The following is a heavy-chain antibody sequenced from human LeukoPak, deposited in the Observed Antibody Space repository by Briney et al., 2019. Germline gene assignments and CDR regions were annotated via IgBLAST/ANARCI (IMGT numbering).Heavy chain of an antibody. V-gene: IGHV4-59*08. D-gene: IGHD5-12*01. CDR2: IYYSGST. Sequence: GSLRLSCAASGFTFSSYAMSWVRQAPGKGLEWIGYIYYSGSTNYNPSLKSRVTISVDTSKNQFSLKLSSVTAADTAVYYCARQKWRHDAFDIWGQGTMVTVSS. J-gene: IGHJ3*02. CDR3: ARQKWRHDAFDI. CDR1: GFTFSSYA.